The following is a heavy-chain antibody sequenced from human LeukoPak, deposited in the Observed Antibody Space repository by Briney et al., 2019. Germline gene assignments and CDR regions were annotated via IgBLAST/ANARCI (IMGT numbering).Heavy chain of an antibody. CDR2: INAVNCNA. D-gene: IGHD1-14*01. J-gene: IGHJ4*02. CDR3: ACMTNRAY. V-gene: IGHV1-3*01. CDR1: GYTFTSYT. Sequence: ASVNVSFKASGYTFTSYTMHWVRQAPAQRLDWMGWINAVNCNAKYSQKFQDKVTITRDTPASTAYMELSSLRSEDTAIYYCACMTNRAYWGQGTLVTVSS.